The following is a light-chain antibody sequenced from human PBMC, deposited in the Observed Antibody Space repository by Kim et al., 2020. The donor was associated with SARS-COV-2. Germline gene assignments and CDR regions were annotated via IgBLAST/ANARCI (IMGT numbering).Light chain of an antibody. CDR1: SIRSIS. V-gene: IGLV3-21*04. CDR2: YDS. J-gene: IGLJ2*01. Sequence: PGKTARITCGGNSIRSISVRWYPQTPGQAPVVVINYDSDQPSGIPERFSGSNAGNTGTLTICRVEAVDEADYYCQVCDSSSDHRVVFGGGTQLTVL. CDR3: QVCDSSSDHRVV.